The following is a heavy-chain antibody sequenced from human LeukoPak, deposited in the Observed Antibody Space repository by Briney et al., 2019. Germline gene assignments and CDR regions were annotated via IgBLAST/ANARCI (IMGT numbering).Heavy chain of an antibody. J-gene: IGHJ4*02. CDR3: ARALAVSGTGY. Sequence: GGSLRLSCAGSGFIFSNYWMSWVRQAPGKGLEWVANIKEDGSEKYYVDSVKGRFTISRDSAKNLMYLQMNSLRVEDTAVYYCARALAVSGTGYWGQGTLVTVSS. CDR1: GFIFSNYW. CDR2: IKEDGSEK. D-gene: IGHD6-19*01. V-gene: IGHV3-7*01.